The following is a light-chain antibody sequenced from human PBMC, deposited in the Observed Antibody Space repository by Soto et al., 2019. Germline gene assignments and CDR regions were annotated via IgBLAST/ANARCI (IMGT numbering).Light chain of an antibody. J-gene: IGKJ2*01. CDR2: DAS. CDR1: QSVSDY. CDR3: EQRSIWPLYT. Sequence: EIVLTQSPATLSLSPGERATLSCRASQSVSDYLAWYQQKPGQAPRLLIYDASNRATGIPARFSGSGFGTDFTLTISSLEPEDFAVYYSEQRSIWPLYTFGQGTKVDIK. V-gene: IGKV3-11*01.